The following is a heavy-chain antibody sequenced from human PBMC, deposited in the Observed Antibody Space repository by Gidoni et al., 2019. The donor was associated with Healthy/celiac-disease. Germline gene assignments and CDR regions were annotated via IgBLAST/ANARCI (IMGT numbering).Heavy chain of an antibody. CDR1: GFTFSAYA. Sequence: EVQLLESGGGLVQPGGSLRLSCAASGFTFSAYAMSWVRQAPGKGLEWGSAIRGTGGSTYYAGSVKVRLTISRDNSRNTLYLQMNSLRVEDTAVYYCAKGPYRWFGRYYFDYWGQGTLVTVSS. D-gene: IGHD3-10*01. CDR3: AKGPYRWFGRYYFDY. V-gene: IGHV3-23*01. CDR2: IRGTGGST. J-gene: IGHJ4*02.